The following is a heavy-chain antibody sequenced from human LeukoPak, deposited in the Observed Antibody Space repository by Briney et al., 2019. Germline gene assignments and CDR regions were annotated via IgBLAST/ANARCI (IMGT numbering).Heavy chain of an antibody. J-gene: IGHJ4*02. D-gene: IGHD3-10*01. V-gene: IGHV3-21*01. Sequence: GGSLRLSCAASGXTFSVYSMNWVRQAPGKGPEWVSYISSSGRYIDYADSVKGRFTISRDNAKNSLFLQMNSLTAEDTALYYCARAGDPDYWGQGTLVTVSS. CDR3: ARAGDPDY. CDR2: ISSSGRYI. CDR1: GXTFSVYS.